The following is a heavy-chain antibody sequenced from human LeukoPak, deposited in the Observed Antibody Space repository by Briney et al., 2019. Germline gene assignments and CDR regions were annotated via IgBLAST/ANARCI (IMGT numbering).Heavy chain of an antibody. J-gene: IGHJ5*02. V-gene: IGHV1-69*08. D-gene: IGHD2-21*02. CDR2: IIPILGTA. CDR1: GGTFSSYT. CDR3: ARETVNWFDP. Sequence: GASVKVSCKASGGTFSSYTISWVRQAPGQGLEWMGRIIPILGTANYEQKFQGRVTITADKSTSTAYMELSSLRSEDTAVYYCARETVNWFDPWGQGTLVTVSS.